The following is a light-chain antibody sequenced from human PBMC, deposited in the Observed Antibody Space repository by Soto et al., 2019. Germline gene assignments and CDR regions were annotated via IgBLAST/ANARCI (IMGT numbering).Light chain of an antibody. CDR2: DAS. V-gene: IGKV3-20*01. J-gene: IGKJ1*01. CDR3: LQYGSSPRT. CDR1: QSVSRSY. Sequence: EIVLTQSPGTLSLSPGERATLSCRASQSVSRSYLAWYQQKFGQAPRLLIYDASSRATGVPDRFSGSGSGTAFTLTISRLEPEDFAVYYCLQYGSSPRTFGQGTTVEFK.